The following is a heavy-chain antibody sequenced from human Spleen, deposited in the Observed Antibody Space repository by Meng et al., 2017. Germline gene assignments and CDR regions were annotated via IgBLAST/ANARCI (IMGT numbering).Heavy chain of an antibody. D-gene: IGHD3-3*01. CDR2: IKSKTDGGTT. CDR3: TTVSGYYDFWSGYYIDY. J-gene: IGHJ4*02. CDR1: GFTFSSNA. Sequence: GESLKISCAASGFTFSSNAMRWIRQAPGKGLEWVGRIKSKTDGGTTDYAAPVKGRFTISRDDSKNTLYLQMNSLKTEDTAVYYCTTVSGYYDFWSGYYIDYWGQGTQVTVSS. V-gene: IGHV3-15*01.